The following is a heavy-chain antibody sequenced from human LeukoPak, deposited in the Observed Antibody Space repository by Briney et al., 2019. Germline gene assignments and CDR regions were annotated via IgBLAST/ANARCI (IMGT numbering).Heavy chain of an antibody. J-gene: IGHJ4*02. CDR1: GYSFTSYW. CDR3: ARRRITMVRGVIITGAYYFDY. CDR2: IYPGDSDT. Sequence: GESLKISCKGSGYSFTSYWIGWARQMPGKGLEWMGIIYPGDSDTRYSPSFQGQVTISADKSISTAYLQWSSLKASDTAMYYCARRRITMVRGVIITGAYYFDYWGQGTLVTVSS. D-gene: IGHD3-10*01. V-gene: IGHV5-51*01.